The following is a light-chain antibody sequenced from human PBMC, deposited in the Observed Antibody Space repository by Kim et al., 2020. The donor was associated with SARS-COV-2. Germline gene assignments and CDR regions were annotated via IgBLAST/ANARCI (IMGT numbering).Light chain of an antibody. CDR1: SAHGSYA. CDR3: QTWGTGIGV. CDR2: LNSDGSH. V-gene: IGLV4-69*01. Sequence: ASVKLTCTLSSAHGSYAIAWHQQQPEKGPRYLMKLNSDGSHSKGDGIPDRFSGSSSGAERYLTISSLQSEDEADYYCQTWGTGIGVFGGGTQLTVL. J-gene: IGLJ3*02.